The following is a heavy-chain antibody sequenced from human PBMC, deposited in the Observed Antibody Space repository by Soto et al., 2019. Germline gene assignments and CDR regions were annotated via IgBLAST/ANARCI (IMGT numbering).Heavy chain of an antibody. Sequence: LSLTCTVSGGSISSYYWSWIRQPPGKGLEWIGYIYYSGSTNYNPSLKSRVTISVDTSKNQFSLKLSSVTAADTAVYYCARDLEDIAGSQNNWFDPWGQGTLVTVSS. CDR2: IYYSGST. D-gene: IGHD5-12*01. J-gene: IGHJ5*02. V-gene: IGHV4-59*01. CDR3: ARDLEDIAGSQNNWFDP. CDR1: GGSISSYY.